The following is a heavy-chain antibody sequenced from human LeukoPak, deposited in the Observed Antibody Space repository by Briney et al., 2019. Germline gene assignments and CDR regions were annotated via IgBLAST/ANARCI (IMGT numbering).Heavy chain of an antibody. CDR3: ATGIAARFIDY. CDR2: ISYDGSNK. CDR1: GFTFSSYA. J-gene: IGHJ4*02. V-gene: IGHV3-30*01. Sequence: GGSLRLSCAASGFTFSSYAMHWVRQAPGKGLEWVAVISYDGSNKYYADSVKGRFTISRDNSKNTLYLQMNSLRAEDTAVYYCATGIAARFIDYWGQGTLVTVSS. D-gene: IGHD6-6*01.